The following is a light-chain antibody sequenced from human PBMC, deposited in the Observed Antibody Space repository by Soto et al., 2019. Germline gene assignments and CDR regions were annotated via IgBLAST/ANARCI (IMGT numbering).Light chain of an antibody. CDR1: SSDVADYNY. CDR3: SSYTSSSTYV. V-gene: IGLV2-14*01. J-gene: IGLJ1*01. CDR2: EVT. Sequence: TQPASLSGAPGPSITISCAGTSSDVADYNYVSWYQQHPGKAPKRMIYEVTNRPSGVSNRFSGSKSGNTASLTISGLQAEEEADYYCSSYTSSSTYVFGTGTKVTVL.